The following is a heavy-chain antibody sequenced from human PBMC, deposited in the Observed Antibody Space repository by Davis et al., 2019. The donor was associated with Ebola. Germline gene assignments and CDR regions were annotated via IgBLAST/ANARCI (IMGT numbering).Heavy chain of an antibody. J-gene: IGHJ6*02. D-gene: IGHD6-6*01. V-gene: IGHV4-31*03. CDR2: IYYSGST. CDR1: GGSISSGGYY. CDR3: ARGPNVRGMDV. Sequence: SETLSLTCTVSGGSISSGGYYWSWIRQHPGKGLEWIGYIYYSGSTYYNPSLKSRVTISVDTSKNQFSLKLSSVTAADTAVYYCARGPNVRGMDVWGQGTTVTVSS.